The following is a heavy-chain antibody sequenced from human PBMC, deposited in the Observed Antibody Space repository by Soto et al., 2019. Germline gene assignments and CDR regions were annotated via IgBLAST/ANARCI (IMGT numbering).Heavy chain of an antibody. Sequence: GGSLRLSCAASGFKVGSSYVTWVRQAPGEGLEWVSVIVSGGSTHYADSVTGRFTVSRDVSNNTVYLHMSSLRAEDTAVYFCATDSRNVGIGYFDSWGLGTLVTVSS. J-gene: IGHJ4*02. D-gene: IGHD1-26*01. CDR1: GFKVGSSY. CDR2: IVSGGST. CDR3: ATDSRNVGIGYFDS. V-gene: IGHV3-53*01.